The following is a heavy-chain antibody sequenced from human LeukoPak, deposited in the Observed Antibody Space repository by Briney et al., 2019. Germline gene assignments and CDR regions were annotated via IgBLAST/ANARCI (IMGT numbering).Heavy chain of an antibody. CDR2: INAGNGNT. V-gene: IGHV1-3*03. Sequence: GASVKVSCKASGYTFTSYAMHWVRQAPGQRLEWMGWINAGNGNTKYSQEFQGRVTITRDTSASTAYMELSSLRSEDMAVYYCARGAVESGSYPGYYYYYMDVWGKGTTVTVSS. CDR3: ARGAVESGSYPGYYYYYMDV. D-gene: IGHD1-26*01. CDR1: GYTFTSYA. J-gene: IGHJ6*03.